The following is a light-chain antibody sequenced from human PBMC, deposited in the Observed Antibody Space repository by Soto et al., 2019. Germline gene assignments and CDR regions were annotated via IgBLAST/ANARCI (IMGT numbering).Light chain of an antibody. V-gene: IGKV1-39*01. CDR1: QSISNF. Sequence: DIQITQSPASVSPSXVRGVTIAXXASQSISNFLNWFQHKPGKAPKVLISAASTLQSGVPSRFSGSVSGTDFTLTISSLQPEDSASYYCQQYYNSVLTFGGGTKVDIK. CDR2: AAS. CDR3: QQYYNSVLT. J-gene: IGKJ4*01.